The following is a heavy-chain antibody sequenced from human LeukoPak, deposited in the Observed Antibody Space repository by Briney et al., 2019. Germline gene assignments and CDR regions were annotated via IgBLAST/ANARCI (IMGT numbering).Heavy chain of an antibody. D-gene: IGHD2/OR15-2a*01. Sequence: PGGSLRLSCAASGFTFNSYAMSWVRQAPGKGLEWVSSISGSAYSINYADSVKGRFTISRDNSKNTLYLQMNSLRVEDTAVYYCAKDRSDNSTWYVGSHWGQGTLVTVSS. CDR2: ISGSAYSI. V-gene: IGHV3-23*01. CDR3: AKDRSDNSTWYVGSH. J-gene: IGHJ4*02. CDR1: GFTFNSYA.